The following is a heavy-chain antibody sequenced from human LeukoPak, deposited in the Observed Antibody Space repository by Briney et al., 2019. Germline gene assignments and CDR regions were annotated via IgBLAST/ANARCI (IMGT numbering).Heavy chain of an antibody. J-gene: IGHJ3*02. V-gene: IGHV4-59*08. CDR3: ARSIYCSSTSCYGGEDI. CDR2: IYYSGST. D-gene: IGHD2-2*01. CDR1: GGSISSYY. Sequence: PSETLSLTCTVSGGSISSYYWSWIRQPPGKGLEWIGYIYYSGSTNYNPSLKSRVTISVDTSKNQFSLKLSSVTAADTAVYYCARSIYCSSTSCYGGEDIWGQGTKVTVSS.